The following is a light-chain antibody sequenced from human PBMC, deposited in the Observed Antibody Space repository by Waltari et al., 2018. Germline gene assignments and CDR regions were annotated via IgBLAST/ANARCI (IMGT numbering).Light chain of an antibody. CDR3: QQYYSYPRAT. V-gene: IGKV1-8*01. J-gene: IGKJ2*01. Sequence: AIRMTQSPSSFSASTGDRVTITCRASQGFSSYLAWYQQKPGKAPKLLIYAASTLQSGVPSRFSGSGSGTDFTLTISCLQSEDFATYYCQQYYSYPRATFGQGTKLEIK. CDR1: QGFSSY. CDR2: AAS.